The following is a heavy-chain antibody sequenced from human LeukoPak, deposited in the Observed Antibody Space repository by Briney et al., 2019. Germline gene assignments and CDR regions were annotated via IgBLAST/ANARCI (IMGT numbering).Heavy chain of an antibody. CDR1: GGSISSYY. CDR2: IHYSGST. J-gene: IGHJ6*04. D-gene: IGHD3-10*01. Sequence: SETLSLTCTVSGGSISSYYWSWIRQPPGKGLEWIGSIHYSGSTNYNPSLKSRVTISADTSKNQYFLKLTSVTAADTAVYYCARRFLDVWGKGTTVTISS. V-gene: IGHV4-59*12. CDR3: ARRFLDV.